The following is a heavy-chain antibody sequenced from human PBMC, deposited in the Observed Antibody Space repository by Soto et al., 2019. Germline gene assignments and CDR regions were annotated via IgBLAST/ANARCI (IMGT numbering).Heavy chain of an antibody. V-gene: IGHV4-59*01. CDR3: ARHHHGTGVPRVY. Sequence: QVQLQESGPGLVKPSETLSLTCTVSGGSISSYSWNWIRQPPGKGLEWIGHIYNSGSTNYNPSLKSRVSMSVDTSKNQFSLKLTSVTAAGTAVYYCARHHHGTGVPRVYWGHGTLVTVSS. D-gene: IGHD3-10*01. CDR1: GGSISSYS. J-gene: IGHJ4*01. CDR2: IYNSGST.